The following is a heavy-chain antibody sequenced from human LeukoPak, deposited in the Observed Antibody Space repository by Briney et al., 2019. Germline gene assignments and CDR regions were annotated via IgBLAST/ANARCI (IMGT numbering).Heavy chain of an antibody. V-gene: IGHV3-74*01. D-gene: IGHD6-19*01. CDR3: ARARAGGWYDPPFAY. J-gene: IGHJ4*02. Sequence: GGSLRLSCAASGFTFSSYWMHWVRQAPGKGLVWVSRINSDGSSTSYADSVKGRFTISRYNAKNTLYLQMNSLRAEDTAVYYCARARAGGWYDPPFAYWRQGTLVTVSS. CDR2: INSDGSST. CDR1: GFTFSSYW.